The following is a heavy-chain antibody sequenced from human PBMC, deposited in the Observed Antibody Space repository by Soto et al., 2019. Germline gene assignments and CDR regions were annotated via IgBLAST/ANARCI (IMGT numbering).Heavy chain of an antibody. Sequence: EEQLVESGGGLVKPGGSLRLSCAASGFTFSSYWMHWVRQAPGKGLVWVSRINPGGSITAYADSVKGRFTISRANAKNTLYRQLSSLRGDDTAVYYCARVPTGKNGEWNYWGQGALVTVSS. CDR1: GFTFSSYW. CDR2: INPGGSIT. J-gene: IGHJ4*02. CDR3: ARVPTGKNGEWNY. V-gene: IGHV3-74*01. D-gene: IGHD2-8*01.